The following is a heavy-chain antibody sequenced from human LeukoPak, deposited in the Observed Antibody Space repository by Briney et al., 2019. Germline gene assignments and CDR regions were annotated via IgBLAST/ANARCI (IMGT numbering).Heavy chain of an antibody. Sequence: PGGSLRLSCAASGFAFSAYAMYWVRQAPGKGPEWVALIRDDGINKYYGDSVKGRFTISRDNSKNMLYLQMNSLRAEDTAVYYCVKTGSGWYGDYWGQGARVTVSS. D-gene: IGHD6-13*01. CDR2: IRDDGINK. V-gene: IGHV3-30*02. CDR1: GFAFSAYA. CDR3: VKTGSGWYGDY. J-gene: IGHJ4*02.